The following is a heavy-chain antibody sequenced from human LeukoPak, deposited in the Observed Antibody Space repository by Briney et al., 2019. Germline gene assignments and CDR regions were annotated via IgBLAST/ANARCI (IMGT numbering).Heavy chain of an antibody. CDR1: GFTFNHYG. J-gene: IGHJ6*03. V-gene: IGHV3-33*01. CDR2: TGPDGKTT. Sequence: GGSLRLSCAASGFTFNHYGMHWVRQAPGKGLEWVAFTGPDGKTTFYGESLNGRFTISRDNFEYTVFLQMNTMRAEDTAVYYCARQMVEGQQNYYMDVWGNGTTVTVSS. CDR3: ARQMVEGQQNYYMDV. D-gene: IGHD2-15*01.